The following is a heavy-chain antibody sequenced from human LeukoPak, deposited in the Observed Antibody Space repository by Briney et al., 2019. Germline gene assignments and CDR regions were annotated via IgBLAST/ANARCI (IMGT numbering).Heavy chain of an antibody. V-gene: IGHV1-2*04. J-gene: IGHJ4*02. CDR2: INPNSGGT. CDR1: GYTFTGYY. CDR3: ARDVDIVATIFDY. D-gene: IGHD5-12*01. Sequence: ASVKVSCKASGYTFTGYYMHWVRQAPGQGLEWMGWINPNSGGTNYAQKFQGWVTMTRDTSISTAYMELRSLRSDDTAVYYCARDVDIVATIFDYWGQGTLVTVSS.